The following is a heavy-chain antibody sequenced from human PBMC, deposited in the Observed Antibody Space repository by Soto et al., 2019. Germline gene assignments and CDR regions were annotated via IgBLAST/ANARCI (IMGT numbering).Heavy chain of an antibody. CDR1: GFTFGDSA. Sequence: TGGSLRLSCTASGFTFGDSAMSWFRQAPGQGLEWLSFIRSKAYGETIDYAASVKGRFTISRDDSKSIAYLQMNSLKIEDTAVYYCARVQYYQDTSGYLSYFDSWGQGTLVTVSS. V-gene: IGHV3-49*03. CDR2: IRSKAYGETI. CDR3: ARVQYYQDTSGYLSYFDS. D-gene: IGHD3-22*01. J-gene: IGHJ4*02.